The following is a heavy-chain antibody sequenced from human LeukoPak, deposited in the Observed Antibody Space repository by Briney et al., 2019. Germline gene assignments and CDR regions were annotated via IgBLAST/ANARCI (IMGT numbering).Heavy chain of an antibody. Sequence: PGGSLRLSCAASGFTFSSYAMSWVRQAPGKGLEWVSAISGSGGSTYYADSVKGRFTISRDNSKNTLYLQMNSLRAEDTAVYYCAKAGPCYDFWSGYYFDYWGQGTLVTVSS. CDR2: ISGSGGST. J-gene: IGHJ4*02. V-gene: IGHV3-23*01. CDR3: AKAGPCYDFWSGYYFDY. D-gene: IGHD3-3*01. CDR1: GFTFSSYA.